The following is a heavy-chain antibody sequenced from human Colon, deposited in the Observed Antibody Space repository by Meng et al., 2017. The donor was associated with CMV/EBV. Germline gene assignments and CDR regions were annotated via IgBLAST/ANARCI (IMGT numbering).Heavy chain of an antibody. J-gene: IGHJ4*02. Sequence: VEVVESGGGLVKPGGSLRLSCIACGFTFTSAWMSWVRQAPGKGLEWVGCIKSNADGGTTDYPAPVKGRFTISRDDSRNMVYLQMNSLRAEDTAVYYCAPYATSWSFEHWGQGTLVTVSS. V-gene: IGHV3-15*01. CDR2: IKSNADGGTT. CDR1: GFTFTSAW. CDR3: APYATSWSFEH. D-gene: IGHD2-2*01.